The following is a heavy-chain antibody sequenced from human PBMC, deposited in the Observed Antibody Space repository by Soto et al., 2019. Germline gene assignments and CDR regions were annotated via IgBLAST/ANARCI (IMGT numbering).Heavy chain of an antibody. Sequence: LRLSCAASGFTFSSFAMSWVRQAAGKGLEWVSAISGSGGSTYYADSVKGRFTISRDKSKNTLYLQMNILRAEDTAIYYCAKNPRMSATYFDFWGHGPQVTVCS. CDR3: AKNPRMSATYFDF. D-gene: IGHD1-1*01. CDR1: GFTFSSFA. CDR2: ISGSGGST. J-gene: IGHJ4*01. V-gene: IGHV3-23*01.